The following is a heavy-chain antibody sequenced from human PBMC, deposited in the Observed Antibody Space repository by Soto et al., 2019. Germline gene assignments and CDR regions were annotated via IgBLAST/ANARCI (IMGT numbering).Heavy chain of an antibody. J-gene: IGHJ4*02. CDR1: GFSLNTRGVG. V-gene: IGHV2-5*02. Sequence: QITLKESGPTLVKPTQTLTLTCAFSGFSLNTRGVGVGWILQPPGKALEWLALIYWDNDKRYSPSVKSRLTTSKNTPKNHVVLMMTDMDPVDTATYYCAYNNYYGSGSVYWGQGTLVTVSS. D-gene: IGHD3-10*01. CDR2: IYWDNDK. CDR3: AYNNYYGSGSVY.